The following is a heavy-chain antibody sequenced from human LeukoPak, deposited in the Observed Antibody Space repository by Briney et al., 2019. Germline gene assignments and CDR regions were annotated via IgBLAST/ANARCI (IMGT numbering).Heavy chain of an antibody. CDR1: AGSSSSYY. Sequence: PSETLSRNCTVSAGSSSSYYWSWIRQPHRKGREGIGSIYTSGSTNYKPSLKSRVTMSVDTSKNQFSLQLSSVTAADTAVYYCAKATYGSGSYNWFDPWGQGTLVTVSS. V-gene: IGHV4-4*07. J-gene: IGHJ5*02. D-gene: IGHD3-10*01. CDR2: IYTSGST. CDR3: AKATYGSGSYNWFDP.